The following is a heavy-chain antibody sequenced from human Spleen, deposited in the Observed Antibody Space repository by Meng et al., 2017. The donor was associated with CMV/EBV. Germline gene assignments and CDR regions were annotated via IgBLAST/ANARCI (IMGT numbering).Heavy chain of an antibody. CDR1: PDSIDTGDYY. Sequence: TVSPDSIDTGDYYWSWVRQTPGTGLAWIGHIFYSGRPHYHPSLQSRLIISMDTSKNQFSLGLTSVTAADTAVYYCVRVGFTYDHGRVWGQGTLVTVSS. V-gene: IGHV4-30-4*08. CDR3: VRVGFTYDHGRV. D-gene: IGHD3-22*01. J-gene: IGHJ4*02. CDR2: IFYSGRP.